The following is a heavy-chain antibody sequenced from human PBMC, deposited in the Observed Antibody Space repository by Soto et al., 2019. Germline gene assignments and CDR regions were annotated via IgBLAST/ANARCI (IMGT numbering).Heavy chain of an antibody. J-gene: IGHJ4*02. CDR2: INWNSVTF. CDR1: GFTFDDYA. V-gene: IGHV3-9*01. D-gene: IGHD5-12*01. CDR3: ARDHDEDFGYDLDYFDY. Sequence: EVQLVESGGGLVQPGRSLRLSCAASGFTFDDYARHWVRQAPGKGLEWVSGINWNSVTFDYADSVKGRFTISRDNAKNSRYLQMDSLRGEDTAFYFCARDHDEDFGYDLDYFDYWGQGTLLTVSS.